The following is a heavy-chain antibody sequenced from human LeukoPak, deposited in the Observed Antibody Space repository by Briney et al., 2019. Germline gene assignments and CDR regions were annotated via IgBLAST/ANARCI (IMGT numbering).Heavy chain of an antibody. CDR1: GGTFSSYA. D-gene: IGHD3/OR15-3a*01. CDR2: IIPILGIA. Sequence: ASVKVSCKASGGTFSSYAISWVRQAPGQGLEWMGRIIPILGIANYAQKFQGRVTITADKSTSTAYMELSSLRSEDTAVYYCARNPNIVSTGYYTRGLYYGMDVWGQGTTVTVSS. J-gene: IGHJ6*02. CDR3: ARNPNIVSTGYYTRGLYYGMDV. V-gene: IGHV1-69*04.